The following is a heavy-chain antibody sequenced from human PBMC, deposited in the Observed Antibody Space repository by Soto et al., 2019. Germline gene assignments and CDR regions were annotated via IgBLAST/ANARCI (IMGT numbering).Heavy chain of an antibody. J-gene: IGHJ6*02. V-gene: IGHV4-34*01. Sequence: SEPLSLTRAVYGGSFCGYYLICSRQPPGKGLEWLWEINHKGSTNYNPSLKSRVTPSQDTSNKQFSLKPRSVTAAYSCVYYCSRRLRFPVLGQETTV. D-gene: IGHD3-3*01. CDR1: GGSFCGYY. CDR3: SRRLRFPV. CDR2: INHKGST.